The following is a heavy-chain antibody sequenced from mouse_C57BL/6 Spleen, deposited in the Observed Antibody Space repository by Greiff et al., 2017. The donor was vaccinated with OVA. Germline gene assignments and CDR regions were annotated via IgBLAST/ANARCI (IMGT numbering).Heavy chain of an antibody. CDR1: GYAFSSYW. D-gene: IGHD1-1*01. CDR2: IYPGDGDT. Sequence: VKLQESGAELVKPGASVKISCKASGYAFSSYWMNWVKQRPGKGLEWIGQIYPGDGDTNYNGKFKGKATLTADKSSRTAYMQLSSLTSEDSAVYFCARSGYYGSSYYFDYWGQGTTLTVSS. J-gene: IGHJ2*01. CDR3: ARSGYYGSSYYFDY. V-gene: IGHV1-80*01.